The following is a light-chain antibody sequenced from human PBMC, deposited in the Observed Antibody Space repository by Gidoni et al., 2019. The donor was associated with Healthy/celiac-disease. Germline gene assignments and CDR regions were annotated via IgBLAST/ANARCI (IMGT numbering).Light chain of an antibody. V-gene: IGLV2-14*01. J-gene: IGLJ2*01. CDR2: EVS. CDR1: SSDVGGYNY. Sequence: QSALTQPASESGSPGQSITISCTGTSSDVGGYNYVSWYQQHPGKAPKLMIYEVSNRPSGVSNRFSGSKSGNTAALTISGLQAEDEADYYCSSYTSSSTLEVVFGGGTKLTV. CDR3: SSYTSSSTLEVV.